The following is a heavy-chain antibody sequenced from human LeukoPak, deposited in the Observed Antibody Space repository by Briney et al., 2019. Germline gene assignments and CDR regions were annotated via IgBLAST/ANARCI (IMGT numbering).Heavy chain of an antibody. CDR1: VFTVCSIY. D-gene: IGHD3-10*01. J-gene: IGHJ4*02. V-gene: IGHV3-53*01. CDR2: IYSGGST. Sequence: GGPLSLSCTPSVFTVCSIYMMGVRRAPGGGREWVSVIYSGGSTYYADSVKGRFTISIDNSKNTLYLQMSRLRAEDTAVYYCAAAHGSSTRFDCWGQGTMVTVSS. CDR3: AAAHGSSTRFDC.